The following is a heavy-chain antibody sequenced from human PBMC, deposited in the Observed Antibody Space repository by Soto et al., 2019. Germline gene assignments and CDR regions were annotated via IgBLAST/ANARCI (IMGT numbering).Heavy chain of an antibody. CDR3: ARGYCSGGSCYYYYYYMDV. V-gene: IGHV1-69*02. J-gene: IGHJ6*03. CDR2: IIPILGIA. D-gene: IGHD2-15*01. Sequence: QVQLVQSGAEVKKPGSPVKVSCKASGGTFSSYTISWVRQAPGQGLEWMGRIIPILGIANYAQKFQGRVTITADKSTSTAYMELSSLRSEDTAVYYCARGYCSGGSCYYYYYYMDVWGKGTTVTVSS. CDR1: GGTFSSYT.